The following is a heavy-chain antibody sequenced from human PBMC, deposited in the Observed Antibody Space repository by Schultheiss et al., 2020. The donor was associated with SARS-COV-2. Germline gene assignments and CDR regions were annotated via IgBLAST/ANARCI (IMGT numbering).Heavy chain of an antibody. Sequence: GGSLRLSCAASGFTFTTYGMHWVRQAPGKGLEWVAVIWYNGRSKYYADSVKGRFTISRDNAKNSLYLQMNSLRAEDTAVYYCARTINLYSSSWSYYYYYGMDVWGQGTTVTVSS. CDR3: ARTINLYSSSWSYYYYYGMDV. D-gene: IGHD6-13*01. CDR2: IWYNGRSK. J-gene: IGHJ6*02. CDR1: GFTFTTYG. V-gene: IGHV3-33*01.